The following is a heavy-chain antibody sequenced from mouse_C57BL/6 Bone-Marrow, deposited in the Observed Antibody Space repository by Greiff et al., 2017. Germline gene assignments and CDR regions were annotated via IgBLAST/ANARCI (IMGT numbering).Heavy chain of an antibody. J-gene: IGHJ4*01. V-gene: IGHV2-9-1*01. Sequence: VMLVESGPGLVAPSQSLSITCTVSGFSLTSYAISWVRQPPGKGLEWLGVIWTGGGTNYNSALKSRLSISKDNSKSQVFLKMNSLQTDDTARYYCASLRSFPYYAMDYWGQGTSVTVSS. CDR2: IWTGGGT. CDR1: GFSLTSYA. CDR3: ASLRSFPYYAMDY. D-gene: IGHD1-1*01.